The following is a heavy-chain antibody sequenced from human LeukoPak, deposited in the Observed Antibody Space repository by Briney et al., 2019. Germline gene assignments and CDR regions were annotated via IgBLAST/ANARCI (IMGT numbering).Heavy chain of an antibody. D-gene: IGHD2-2*01. J-gene: IGHJ3*02. CDR1: GFTFSSYW. Sequence: PGGSLRLSCAASGFTFSSYWMSWVRQAPGKGLEWVANIKQDGSEKYYVDSVKGRFTISRDNAKNSLYLQVNSLRAEDTAVYYCARARVEYQPREAFDIWGQGTMVTVSS. CDR3: ARARVEYQPREAFDI. V-gene: IGHV3-7*01. CDR2: IKQDGSEK.